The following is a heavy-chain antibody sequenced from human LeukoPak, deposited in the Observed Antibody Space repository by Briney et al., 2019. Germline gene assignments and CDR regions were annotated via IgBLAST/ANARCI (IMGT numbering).Heavy chain of an antibody. D-gene: IGHD2/OR15-2a*01. CDR1: GFTFSSYS. CDR2: ISSSSSTI. CDR3: AREGSRGNSQFDY. Sequence: GGSLRLSCAASGFTFSSYSMNWVRQAPGKGLEWVSYISSSSSTIYYADSVKGRFTISRDNAKNTLYLQMNSLRAEDTAVYYCAREGSRGNSQFDYWGQGTLVTVSS. V-gene: IGHV3-48*01. J-gene: IGHJ4*02.